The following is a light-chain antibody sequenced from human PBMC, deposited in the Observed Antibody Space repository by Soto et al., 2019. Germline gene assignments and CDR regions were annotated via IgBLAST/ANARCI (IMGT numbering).Light chain of an antibody. J-gene: IGKJ2*01. CDR3: QQYNNWLRT. V-gene: IGKV3-15*01. CDR1: QSVSSN. Sequence: EIVMTQSPATLSVSPGERATLSCRASQSVSSNLAWYQQKPGQAPRLLIYGASTRATGIPARFSGSGSGTDCTLTISSVQSEDFAVYYCQQYNNWLRTFGQGTKLEIK. CDR2: GAS.